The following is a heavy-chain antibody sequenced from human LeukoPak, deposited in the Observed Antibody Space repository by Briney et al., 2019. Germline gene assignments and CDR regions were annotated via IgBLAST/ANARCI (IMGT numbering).Heavy chain of an antibody. Sequence: GGSLRLSCAASGXSLTTYEMNWVRQAPGKGLEWVSYISSSGDSIYYADSVKGRFTISRDNAKNSLSLQMNSLRAEDTAIYYCAKDDRGNEAPFDYWGQGTLVTVSS. CDR1: GXSLTTYE. CDR3: AKDDRGNEAPFDY. J-gene: IGHJ4*02. CDR2: ISSSGDSI. V-gene: IGHV3-48*03.